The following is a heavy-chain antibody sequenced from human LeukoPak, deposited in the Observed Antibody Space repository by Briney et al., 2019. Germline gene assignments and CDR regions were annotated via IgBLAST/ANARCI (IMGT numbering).Heavy chain of an antibody. J-gene: IGHJ4*02. CDR2: IIPIFGTA. D-gene: IGHD2-15*01. CDR1: GGTFSSYA. Sequence: SVKVSCKASGGTFSSYAISWVRQAPGQGLEWMGGIIPIFGTANYAQKFQGRVTITTDESTSTAYMELSSQRSEDTAVYYCASDPRGRGSCFYWGQGTLVTVSS. CDR3: ASDPRGRGSCFY. V-gene: IGHV1-69*05.